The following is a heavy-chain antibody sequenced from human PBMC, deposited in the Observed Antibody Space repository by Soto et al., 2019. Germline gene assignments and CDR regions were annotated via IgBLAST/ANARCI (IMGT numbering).Heavy chain of an antibody. V-gene: IGHV3-7*01. J-gene: IGHJ4*02. Sequence: GGSLRLSCADSGFTFSGYWMSWVRQAPGKGGEWVANIKQDGSEKNYGDSVKGRFTISRDNAKNSLYLQMNSLRAEDTAVYYCARAGGGVFDYWGQGTLVTVSS. D-gene: IGHD3-16*01. CDR2: IKQDGSEK. CDR3: ARAGGGVFDY. CDR1: GFTFSGYW.